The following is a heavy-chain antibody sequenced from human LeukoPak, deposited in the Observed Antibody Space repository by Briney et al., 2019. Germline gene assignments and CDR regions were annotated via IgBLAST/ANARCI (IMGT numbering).Heavy chain of an antibody. CDR1: GGSISSGGYY. J-gene: IGHJ4*02. Sequence: SETLSLTCTVSGGSISSGGYYWSWIRQHPGKGLEWIGFTYYSGSTYYNPSLKSRVTISADTSANQFSLKLSSVTAADTAMYYCVRVVFDYAFDYWGQGILVTVSS. V-gene: IGHV4-31*03. CDR3: VRVVFDYAFDY. CDR2: TYYSGST. D-gene: IGHD4-17*01.